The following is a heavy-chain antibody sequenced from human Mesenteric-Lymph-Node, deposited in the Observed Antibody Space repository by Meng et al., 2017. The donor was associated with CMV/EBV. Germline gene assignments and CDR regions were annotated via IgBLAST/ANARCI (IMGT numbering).Heavy chain of an antibody. V-gene: IGHV4-31*02. J-gene: IGHJ4*02. Sequence: SISSAGYYWSWLRQHPGKGLEWIGSLSCSGSTFYNPSLKSRLTISLDTSKNQFSLKLNSVTAADTAVYYCATSLYCTDGVCYNPFDYWGQGTLVTVSS. D-gene: IGHD2-8*01. CDR1: SISSAGYY. CDR3: ATSLYCTDGVCYNPFDY. CDR2: LSCSGST.